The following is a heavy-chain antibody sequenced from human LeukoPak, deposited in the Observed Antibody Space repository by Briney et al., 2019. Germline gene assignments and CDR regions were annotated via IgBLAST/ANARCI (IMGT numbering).Heavy chain of an antibody. CDR3: ARIPPSYCSGGSCYSSYFDL. Sequence: SETLSLICAVYGGSFSGYYWSWIRQPPGKGLEWIGEINHSGSTNYNPSLKSRVTISVDTSKNQFSLKLSSVTAADTAVYYCARIPPSYCSGGSCYSSYFDLWGRGTLVTVSS. CDR1: GGSFSGYY. J-gene: IGHJ2*01. CDR2: INHSGST. V-gene: IGHV4-34*01. D-gene: IGHD2-15*01.